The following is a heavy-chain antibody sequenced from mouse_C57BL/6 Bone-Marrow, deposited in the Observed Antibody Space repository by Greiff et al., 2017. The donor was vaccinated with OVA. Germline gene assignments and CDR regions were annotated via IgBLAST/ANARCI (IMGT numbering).Heavy chain of an antibody. Sequence: QVQLQQSGAALVRPGASVTLSCKASGYTFTDYEMHWVKQTPVHGLEWIGAIDPETGGTAYTQKFKGKAILTAAQSSSTAYMELHSLTSEDSAVYYCTRGDSNYYAMDYWGQGTSVTVSS. CDR3: TRGDSNYYAMDY. J-gene: IGHJ4*01. CDR1: GYTFTDYE. D-gene: IGHD2-5*01. CDR2: IDPETGGT. V-gene: IGHV1-15*01.